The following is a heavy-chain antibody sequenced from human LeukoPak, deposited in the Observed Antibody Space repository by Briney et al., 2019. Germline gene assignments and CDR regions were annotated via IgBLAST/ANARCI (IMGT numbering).Heavy chain of an antibody. CDR3: ARGRFVLDYYRFDY. D-gene: IGHD3-22*01. CDR1: GYTFTSYY. Sequence: ASVTVSCKSSGYTFTSYYMHWVRQAPGQGLEWMGMFNPSGGGTTYAQKFQGRVTMTRDTSTSTVYMELSSLRSEDTAVYYCARGRFVLDYYRFDYWGQGTLVTVSS. J-gene: IGHJ4*02. V-gene: IGHV1-46*01. CDR2: FNPSGGGT.